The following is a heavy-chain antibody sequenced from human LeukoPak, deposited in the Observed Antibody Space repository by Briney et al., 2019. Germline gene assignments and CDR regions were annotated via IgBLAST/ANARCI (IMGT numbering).Heavy chain of an antibody. V-gene: IGHV4-59*01. CDR1: GGSISTYY. CDR3: ASPRTTLDAFDI. D-gene: IGHD1-1*01. Sequence: PSETLSLTCTVSGGSISTYYWSWIRQPPGKGLGWIGDIYYSGSTNYNPSLKSRVTISVDTSKNQFSLKLSSVTAADTAVYYCASPRTTLDAFDIWGQGTMVTVSS. J-gene: IGHJ3*02. CDR2: IYYSGST.